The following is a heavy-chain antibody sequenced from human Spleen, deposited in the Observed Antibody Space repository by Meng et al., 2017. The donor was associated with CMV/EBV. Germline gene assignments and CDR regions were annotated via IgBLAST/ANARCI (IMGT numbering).Heavy chain of an antibody. CDR1: GGSVSSGSYY. J-gene: IGHJ6*02. V-gene: IGHV4-61*01. Sequence: SETLSLTCTVSGGSVSSGSYYWSWIRQPPGKGLEWIGYIYYSGSTNYNPSLKSRVTISVDTSKRQFSLKLSSVTAADTAVYYCARDYSSSSKGMDVWGQGTTVTVSS. CDR2: IYYSGST. CDR3: ARDYSSSSKGMDV. D-gene: IGHD6-6*01.